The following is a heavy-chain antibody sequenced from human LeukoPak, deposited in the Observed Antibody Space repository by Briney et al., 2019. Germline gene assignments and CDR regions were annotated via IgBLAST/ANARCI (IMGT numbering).Heavy chain of an antibody. CDR1: GYTLTELS. D-gene: IGHD1-14*01. CDR2: FDPEDGET. V-gene: IGHV1-24*01. J-gene: IGHJ4*02. CDR3: ATAAEWQADFDY. Sequence: ASVKVSCKVSGYTLTELSMHWVRQAPGRGLEWMGGFDPEDGETIYAQKFQGRVTMTEDTSTDTACMELSSLRSEDTAVYYCATAAEWQADFDYWGQGTLVTVSS.